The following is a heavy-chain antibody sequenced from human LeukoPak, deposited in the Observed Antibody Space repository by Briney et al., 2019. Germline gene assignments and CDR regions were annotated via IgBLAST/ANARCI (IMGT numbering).Heavy chain of an antibody. CDR1: GGSFSGYY. Sequence: SETLSLTCAVYGGSFSGYYWSWIRQPPGKGLEWIGEINHSGSTNYNPSLKSRVTISVDTSKNQFSLKLSSVTAADTAVYYCARGNLLWFGELYFGYNWFDPWGQGTLVTVSS. CDR3: ARGNLLWFGELYFGYNWFDP. J-gene: IGHJ5*02. CDR2: INHSGST. D-gene: IGHD3-10*01. V-gene: IGHV4-34*01.